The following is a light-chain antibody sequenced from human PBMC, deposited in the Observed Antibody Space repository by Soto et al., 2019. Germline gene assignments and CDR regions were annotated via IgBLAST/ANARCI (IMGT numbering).Light chain of an antibody. CDR2: AAS. J-gene: IGKJ1*01. CDR1: RSISTN. Sequence: EIVMTQSPATLSVSPGERATLSCTASRSISTNLAWYQQRPGQAPRRLIYAASTRATGVPGRFSGYGSGTDFTLTISGLQSEDFAIYYCQQYNSWPPTFGQGTKVDIK. V-gene: IGKV3-15*01. CDR3: QQYNSWPPT.